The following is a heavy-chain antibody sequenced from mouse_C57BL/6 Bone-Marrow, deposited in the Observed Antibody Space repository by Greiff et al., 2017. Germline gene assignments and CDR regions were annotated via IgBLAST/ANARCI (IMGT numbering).Heavy chain of an antibody. J-gene: IGHJ3*01. CDR2: ISSGGSYT. D-gene: IGHD3-1*01. Sequence: EVHLVESGGDLVKPGGSLKLSCAASGFTFSSYGMSWVRQTPDKRLEWVATISSGGSYTYYPDSVKGRFTITRDNAKNTLYLQMSSLKAEDTALYSCASRGRGAYGGRGTRVTVSA. V-gene: IGHV5-6*01. CDR3: ASRGRGAY. CDR1: GFTFSSYG.